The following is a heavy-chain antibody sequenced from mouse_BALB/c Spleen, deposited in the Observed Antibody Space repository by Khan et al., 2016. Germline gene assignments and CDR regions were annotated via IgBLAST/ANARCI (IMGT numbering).Heavy chain of an antibody. CDR3: ARGWGHYYGSSYFDY. CDR1: GYTFTSYV. CDR2: INPYNDGT. J-gene: IGHJ2*01. Sequence: EVQLQESGPELVKPGASVKMSCKASGYTFTSYVMHWVKQKPGQGLEWIGYINPYNDGTKYNEKFKGKATLTSDKSSSTAYMELSSLTSEDSAGNYCARGWGHYYGSSYFDYWGQGTTLTVSS. V-gene: IGHV1S136*01. D-gene: IGHD1-1*01.